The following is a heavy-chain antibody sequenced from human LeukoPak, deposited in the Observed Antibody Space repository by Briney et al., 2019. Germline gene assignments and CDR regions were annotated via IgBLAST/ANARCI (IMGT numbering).Heavy chain of an antibody. CDR3: ARDHNWGFDF. CDR1: GFTFSDYS. Sequence: GGSLRLSCAASGFTFSDYSINWVRQAPGKGLERVSYIRSSSRGTIYYADSVKGRFTISRDNAKNSLYLQMNSLRAEDTAVYYCARDHNWGFDFWGQGTLVTVSS. V-gene: IGHV3-48*01. D-gene: IGHD7-27*01. J-gene: IGHJ4*02. CDR2: IRSSSRGTI.